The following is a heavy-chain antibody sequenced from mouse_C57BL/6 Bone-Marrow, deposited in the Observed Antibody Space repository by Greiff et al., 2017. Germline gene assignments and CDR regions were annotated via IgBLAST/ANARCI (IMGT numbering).Heavy chain of an antibody. CDR1: GFTFSSYG. D-gene: IGHD1-1*01. J-gene: IGHJ4*01. Sequence: EVKVVESGGDLVKPGGSLKLSCAASGFTFSSYGMSWVRQTPDKRLEWVATISSGGSYTYYPDSVKGRFTISRDNAKNTLYLQMSSLKSEDTAMYYCARQITTVVAPYYYAMDYWGQGTSVTVSS. V-gene: IGHV5-6*01. CDR2: ISSGGSYT. CDR3: ARQITTVVAPYYYAMDY.